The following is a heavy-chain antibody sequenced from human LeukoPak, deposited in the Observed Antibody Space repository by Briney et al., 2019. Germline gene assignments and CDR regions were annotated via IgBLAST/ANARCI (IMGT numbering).Heavy chain of an antibody. J-gene: IGHJ4*02. CDR2: IIPIFGTA. Sequence: ASVKVSCKPSGGTFSSYAISWVRPAPGQGLEWMGGIIPIFGTANYAQKFQGRVTITTDESTSTAYMELSSLRSEDTAVYYCARASEWEHYYDSSGYQYYFDYWGQGTLVTVSS. D-gene: IGHD3-22*01. CDR1: GGTFSSYA. V-gene: IGHV1-69*05. CDR3: ARASEWEHYYDSSGYQYYFDY.